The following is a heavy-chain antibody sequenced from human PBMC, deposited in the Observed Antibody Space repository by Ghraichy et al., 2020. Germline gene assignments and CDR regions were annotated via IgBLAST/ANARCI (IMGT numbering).Heavy chain of an antibody. CDR1: GGSISSYY. V-gene: IGHV4-59*01. D-gene: IGHD3-16*01. J-gene: IGHJ3*02. CDR3: AGGDGGGSPDAFDI. Sequence: GSLSLTCTVSGGSISSYYWSWIRQPPGKGLEWIGYIYYSGSTNYNPSLKSRVTISVDTSKNQFSLKLSSVTAADTAVYYCAGGDGGGSPDAFDIWGQGTMVTVSS. CDR2: IYYSGST.